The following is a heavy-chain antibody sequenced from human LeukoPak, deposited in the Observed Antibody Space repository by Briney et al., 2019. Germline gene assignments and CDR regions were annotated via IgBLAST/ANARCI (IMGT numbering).Heavy chain of an antibody. J-gene: IGHJ6*02. CDR3: AVTTVRGVNYYYGMDV. CDR2: IYTSGST. V-gene: IGHV4-61*02. Sequence: SETLSLTCTVSGGSISSGSYYWSWIRQPAGKGLEWIGRIYTSGSTNYNPSLKSRVTISVDTSKNQFSLKLSSVTAADTAVYYCAVTTVRGVNYYYGMDVWGQGTTVTVSS. D-gene: IGHD3-10*01. CDR1: GGSISSGSYY.